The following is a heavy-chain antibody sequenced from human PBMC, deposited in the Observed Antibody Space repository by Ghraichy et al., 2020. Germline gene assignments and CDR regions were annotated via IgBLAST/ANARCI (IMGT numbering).Heavy chain of an antibody. J-gene: IGHJ4*02. D-gene: IGHD3-3*01. CDR3: ARDPGGSYYDFWSGYPPEYYFDY. CDR1: GFTFSSYS. V-gene: IGHV3-21*01. CDR2: ISSSSSYI. Sequence: GGSLRLSCAASGFTFSSYSMNWVRQAPGKGLEWVSSISSSSSYIYYADSVKGRFTISRDNAKNSLYLQMNSLRAEDTAAYYCARDPGGSYYDFWSGYPPEYYFDYWGQGTLVTVSS.